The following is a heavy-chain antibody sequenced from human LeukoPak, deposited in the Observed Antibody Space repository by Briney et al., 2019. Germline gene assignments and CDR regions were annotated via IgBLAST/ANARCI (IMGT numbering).Heavy chain of an antibody. CDR2: ISSSSSYI. D-gene: IGHD1-26*01. J-gene: IGHJ4*02. CDR3: ARGAPGWEPTNY. Sequence: AGGSLRLSCAASGFTFSSYSMNWVRQAPGKGLEWVSSISSSSSYIYYADSVKGRFTISRDNAKNSLYLQMNSLRAEDTAVYYCARGAPGWEPTNYWGQGTLVTVSS. CDR1: GFTFSSYS. V-gene: IGHV3-21*04.